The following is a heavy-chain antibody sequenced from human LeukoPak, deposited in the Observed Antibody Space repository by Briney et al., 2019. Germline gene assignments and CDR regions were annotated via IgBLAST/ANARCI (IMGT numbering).Heavy chain of an antibody. J-gene: IGHJ5*02. Sequence: PGGSLRLSCAASGFTFSGSAMHWVRQASGKGLEWVGRIRSKANSYATAYAASVKGRFTISRDDSKNTAYLQMDSLKTEDTAVYYCARADQLRVWFDPWGQGTLVTVSS. V-gene: IGHV3-73*01. D-gene: IGHD2-2*01. CDR3: ARADQLRVWFDP. CDR2: IRSKANSYAT. CDR1: GFTFSGSA.